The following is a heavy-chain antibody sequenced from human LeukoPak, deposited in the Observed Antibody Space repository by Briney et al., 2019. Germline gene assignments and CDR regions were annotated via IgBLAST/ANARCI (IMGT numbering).Heavy chain of an antibody. CDR2: IRYHGSNK. CDR1: GFTFSSYG. D-gene: IGHD1-26*01. V-gene: IGHV3-30*02. Sequence: PGGSLILSCAASGFTFSSYGMHWVRQAPGKGLEWVAFIRYHGSNKYYADSVKGRFTISRDNSKNTLYLQRNSLRAEDTAVYYCAKAGGGSSSWGKGTLVTVSS. CDR3: AKAGGGSSS. J-gene: IGHJ4*02.